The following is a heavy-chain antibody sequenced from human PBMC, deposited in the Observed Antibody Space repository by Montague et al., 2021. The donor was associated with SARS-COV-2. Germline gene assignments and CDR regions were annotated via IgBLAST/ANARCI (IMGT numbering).Heavy chain of an antibody. Sequence: SETLSLTCAVYGGSFSGYNWGWVRQSPGKGLEWLGQINDSGGTKYNPSLKSRVTISLDTSKNQFSLKLSSVTAADTAVYYCARGLPGYWGQGTLVTVSS. CDR3: ARGLPGY. V-gene: IGHV4-34*01. CDR2: INDSGGT. J-gene: IGHJ4*02. CDR1: GGSFSGYN.